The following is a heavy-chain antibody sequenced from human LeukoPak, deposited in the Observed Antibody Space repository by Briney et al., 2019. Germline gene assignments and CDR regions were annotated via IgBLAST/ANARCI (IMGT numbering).Heavy chain of an antibody. CDR2: IYSGGST. D-gene: IGHD2/OR15-2a*01. Sequence: TGGSLRLSCAASGFTVSSNYMRWVRQAPGKGLEWVSVIYSGGSTYYADTVKGRFTISRHNSKNTLYLQMNSLRAEDTAVYYCARDRGRRMLDAFDIWGQGTMVTVSS. CDR3: ARDRGRRMLDAFDI. J-gene: IGHJ3*02. V-gene: IGHV3-53*04. CDR1: GFTVSSNY.